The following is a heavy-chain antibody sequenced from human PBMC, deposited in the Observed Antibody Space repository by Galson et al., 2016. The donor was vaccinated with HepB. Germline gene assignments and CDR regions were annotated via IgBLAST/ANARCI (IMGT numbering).Heavy chain of an antibody. CDR1: GASISSYY. CDR3: ARDANWGAFGYGMDV. Sequence: ETLSLTCTVSGASISSYYWNWIRQPPGKGLEWIGYIYHGGGSGGTSYNPSLRSRVTISVDTSKNQLSLKRTFLTAADTAVYFCARDANWGAFGYGMDVWGQGTTVTVSS. D-gene: IGHD7-27*01. V-gene: IGHV4-59*01. CDR2: IYHGGGSGGT. J-gene: IGHJ6*02.